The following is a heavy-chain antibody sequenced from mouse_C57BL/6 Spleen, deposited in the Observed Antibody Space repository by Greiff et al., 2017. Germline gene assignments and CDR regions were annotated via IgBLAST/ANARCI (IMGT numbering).Heavy chain of an antibody. D-gene: IGHD2-5*01. CDR2: INPNNGGT. CDR1: GYTFTAYN. CDR3: ARSGYGNSNYPYYYAMDY. V-gene: IGHV1-22*01. J-gene: IGHJ4*01. Sequence: EVKLEESGPELVKPGASVTMSCKASGYTFTAYNMHWVKQSHGKSLEWIGYINPNNGGTNYNQKFKGKATLTVNKSSSSADMELRSLTSEDSSVYYCARSGYGNSNYPYYYAMDYWGQGTSVTVSS.